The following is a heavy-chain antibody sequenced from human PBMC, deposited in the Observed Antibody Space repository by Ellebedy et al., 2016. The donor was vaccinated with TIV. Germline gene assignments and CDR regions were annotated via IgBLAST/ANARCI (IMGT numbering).Heavy chain of an antibody. D-gene: IGHD3-10*01. CDR1: GYTFTSYY. CDR2: INPSGGST. Sequence: ASVKVSCXASGYTFTSYYMHWVRQAPGQGLEWMGIINPSGGSTSYAQKFQGRVTMTRDTSTSTVYMELSSLRSEDTAVYYCASGYGSGSYGYYYYYGMDVWGQGTTVTVSS. CDR3: ASGYGSGSYGYYYYYGMDV. J-gene: IGHJ6*02. V-gene: IGHV1-46*01.